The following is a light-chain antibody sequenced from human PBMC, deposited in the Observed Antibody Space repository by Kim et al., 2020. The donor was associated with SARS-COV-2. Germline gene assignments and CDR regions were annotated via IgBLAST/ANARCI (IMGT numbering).Light chain of an antibody. CDR3: QSYDSSLSGWV. CDR2: ANN. Sequence: QGVTISCTGSSSNIGAGYDVQWYQQLPGTAPKLLIYANNNRPSGVPDRFTGSKSGTSASLAITGLQAEDEADYYCQSYDSSLSGWVFGGGTQLTVL. CDR1: SSNIGAGYD. V-gene: IGLV1-40*01. J-gene: IGLJ3*02.